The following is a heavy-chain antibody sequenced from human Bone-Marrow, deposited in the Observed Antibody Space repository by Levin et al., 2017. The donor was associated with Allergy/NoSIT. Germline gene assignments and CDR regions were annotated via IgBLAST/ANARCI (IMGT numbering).Heavy chain of an antibody. V-gene: IGHV1-69*01. CDR3: AGGGDVVALIAASLPYYAMDV. D-gene: IGHD2-21*01. CDR2: IIPTFGRA. CDR1: GGIFSRTV. Sequence: PGGSLRLSCKTSGGIFSRTVLNWVRQAPGQGLEWMGGIIPTFGRANYAQNFQDRLTITADESTRTAYMELSSLRSEDTAVYYCAGGGDVVALIAASLPYYAMDVWGQGTTVTVSS. J-gene: IGHJ6*02.